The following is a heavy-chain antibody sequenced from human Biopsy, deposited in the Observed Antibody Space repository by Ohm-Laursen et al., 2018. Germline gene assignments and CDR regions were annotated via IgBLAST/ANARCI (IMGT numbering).Heavy chain of an antibody. Sequence: SVKASCKVSGNTFATYHIHWVRQAPGQGLEWMGVISPSGATTSFSQKFQGRITMTRDTSTGTVYMDLNSLGSEDTAVYYCARAGVGSDGTDPYYYGMDVWGPGTTVTVSS. V-gene: IGHV1-46*01. CDR1: GNTFATYH. CDR3: ARAGVGSDGTDPYYYGMDV. CDR2: ISPSGATT. J-gene: IGHJ6*02. D-gene: IGHD5-24*01.